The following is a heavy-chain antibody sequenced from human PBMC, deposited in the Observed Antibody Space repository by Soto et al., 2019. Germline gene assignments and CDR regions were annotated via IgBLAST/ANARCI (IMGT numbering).Heavy chain of an antibody. CDR3: ARGKFSLADDDFWSGY. J-gene: IGHJ4*02. V-gene: IGHV3-30-3*01. Sequence: GGSLRLSCVASGFTFSSYAMHWVRQAPGKGLEWVAVISYDGSNKYYADSVKGRFTISRDNSKNTLYLQMNSLRAEDTAVYYCARGKFSLADDDFWSGYWGQGTLVTVSS. CDR2: ISYDGSNK. D-gene: IGHD3-3*01. CDR1: GFTFSSYA.